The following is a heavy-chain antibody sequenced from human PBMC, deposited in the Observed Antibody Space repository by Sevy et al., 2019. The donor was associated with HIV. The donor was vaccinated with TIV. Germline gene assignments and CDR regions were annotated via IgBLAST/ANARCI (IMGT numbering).Heavy chain of an antibody. CDR3: ARVRMVYAISDAFDI. J-gene: IGHJ3*02. V-gene: IGHV1-18*01. D-gene: IGHD2-8*01. Sequence: ASVKVSCKASGYTFTSYGISWVRQAPGQGLEWTGWISAYNGNTNNAQKLQGRVTITTDTSTSTAYIELRSRRSDDTAVYYCARVRMVYAISDAFDIWGQGTMVTVSS. CDR2: ISAYNGNT. CDR1: GYTFTSYG.